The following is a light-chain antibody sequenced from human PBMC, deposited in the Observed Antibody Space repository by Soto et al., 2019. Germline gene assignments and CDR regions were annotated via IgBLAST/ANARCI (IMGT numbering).Light chain of an antibody. CDR2: AAS. V-gene: IGKV1-6*01. CDR3: LQDYNYPLT. CDR1: QGIRHY. J-gene: IGKJ4*01. Sequence: AIQMTQSPSSLSASVGDRVTITCRASQGIRHYLGWYQQKPGKAPKLLIYAASSLQSGDRSRFSGSGSGTDFTLTISSLQPEDFATYYCLQDYNYPLTFGGGTNVEIK.